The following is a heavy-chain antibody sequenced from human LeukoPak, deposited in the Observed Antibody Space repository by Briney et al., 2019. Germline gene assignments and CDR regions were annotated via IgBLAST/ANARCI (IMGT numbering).Heavy chain of an antibody. CDR2: ISGSGGST. D-gene: IGHD3-3*01. V-gene: IGHV3-23*01. J-gene: IGHJ4*02. CDR3: AKHPNYDFWSGYYTDFDY. CDR1: GFTFSSYA. Sequence: GGSLRLSXAASGFTFSSYAMSWIRQAPGKGLEWVSAISGSGGSTYYADSVNGRFTISRDNSKNTLYLQMNSLRAEDTAVYYCAKHPNYDFWSGYYTDFDYWGQGTLVTVSS.